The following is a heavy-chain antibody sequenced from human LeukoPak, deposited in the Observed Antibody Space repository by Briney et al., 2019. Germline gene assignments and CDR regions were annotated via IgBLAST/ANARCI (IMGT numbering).Heavy chain of an antibody. CDR2: ISGFGGNT. Sequence: GGSLRLPCVASGFTFSSYAMNWVRQAPGKGLEWVSGISGFGGNTYYADSVKGRFTISRDNSKNTLYLQMNSLRAEDTAIYYCAMTIAAIAWGQGTLVTVSS. CDR1: GFTFSSYA. V-gene: IGHV3-23*01. D-gene: IGHD6-13*01. J-gene: IGHJ4*02. CDR3: AMTIAAIA.